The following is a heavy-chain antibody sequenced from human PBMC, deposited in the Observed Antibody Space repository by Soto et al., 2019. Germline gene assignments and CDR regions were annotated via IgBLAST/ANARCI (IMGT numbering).Heavy chain of an antibody. CDR1: GGSVSSGSYY. CDR3: AREVEYSSSLHSSGFDP. CDR2: IYYSGST. Sequence: KTSETLSLTCTVSGGSVSSGSYYWSWIRQPPGKGLEWIGYIYYSGSTNYNPSLKSRVTISVDTSKNQFSLKLSSVTAADTAVYYCAREVEYSSSLHSSGFDPWGQGTLVTVSS. V-gene: IGHV4-61*01. D-gene: IGHD6-6*01. J-gene: IGHJ5*02.